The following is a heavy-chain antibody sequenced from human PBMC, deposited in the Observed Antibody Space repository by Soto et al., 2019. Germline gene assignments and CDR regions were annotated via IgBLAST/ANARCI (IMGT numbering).Heavy chain of an antibody. CDR3: ATQGLTTYYFGY. V-gene: IGHV5-10-1*01. CDR2: IDLSESYT. J-gene: IGHJ4*02. CDR1: WYSFARQW. Sequence: GGSLKISRKVSWYSFARQWISWVRPVPGKGQEWMGRIDLSESYTTYNPSFQGHVTFSADKSITTAYLQWRSLEASDTAIYYCATQGLTTYYFGYWGQGTLVTVSS.